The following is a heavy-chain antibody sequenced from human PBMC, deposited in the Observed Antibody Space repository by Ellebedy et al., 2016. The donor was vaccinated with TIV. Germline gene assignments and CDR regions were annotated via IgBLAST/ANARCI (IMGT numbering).Heavy chain of an antibody. CDR3: ARGQIVVDSPLYFDY. CDR1: RGTFSSYA. V-gene: IGHV1-69*06. Sequence: SVKVSXKASRGTFSSYAISWVRQAPGQGLEWMAGIIPLFGTTNYAQKFQGRVTITADKSTSTAYMDLSSLRSEDTAVYYCARGQIVVDSPLYFDYWGQGTLVTVSS. J-gene: IGHJ4*02. D-gene: IGHD3-22*01. CDR2: IIPLFGTT.